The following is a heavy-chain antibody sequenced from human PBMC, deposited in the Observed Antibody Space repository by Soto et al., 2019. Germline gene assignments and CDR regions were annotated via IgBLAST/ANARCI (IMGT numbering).Heavy chain of an antibody. Sequence: QELLMQSGADMKKPGASVKVACKSSGFSFTNYYLHWVRQAPGQGPEWMGWIFPKSGGTRSAQRFRDRLTLTTDMSITTADLELTSLSPDDTAIYFCAREGMFHYETADYYPSNYGLDVWGQGTTVTVPS. CDR1: GFSFTNYY. V-gene: IGHV1-2*02. CDR3: AREGMFHYETADYYPSNYGLDV. D-gene: IGHD3-9*01. J-gene: IGHJ6*02. CDR2: IFPKSGGT.